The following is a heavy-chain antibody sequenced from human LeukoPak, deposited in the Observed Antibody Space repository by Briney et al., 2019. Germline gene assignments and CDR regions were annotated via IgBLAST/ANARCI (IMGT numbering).Heavy chain of an antibody. CDR2: IKQDGSEK. D-gene: IGHD3-22*01. V-gene: IGHV3-7*01. CDR1: GFTFSSYW. Sequence: GGSLRLSCVASGFTFSSYWMNWVRQAPGKGLEWVANIKQDGSEKYYVDSVKGRFTISRDNAKNSLYLQMNSLRAEDTAVYYCARGDTMIAGPSNFDYWGQGTLVTVSS. J-gene: IGHJ4*02. CDR3: ARGDTMIAGPSNFDY.